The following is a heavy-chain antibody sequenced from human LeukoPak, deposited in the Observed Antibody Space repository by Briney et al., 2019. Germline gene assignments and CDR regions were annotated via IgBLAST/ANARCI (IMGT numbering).Heavy chain of an antibody. Sequence: SETLSLTCTVSGGSVSSYYWSWIRQPPGKGLEWIGSISYSGSTNYNPSLKSRITISIDTSKIQFSLKLRSLTAADTAIYYCARQGYDILTGYIDAFDIWGQGTMVTVSS. J-gene: IGHJ3*02. D-gene: IGHD3-9*01. CDR2: ISYSGST. V-gene: IGHV4-59*08. CDR1: GGSVSSYY. CDR3: ARQGYDILTGYIDAFDI.